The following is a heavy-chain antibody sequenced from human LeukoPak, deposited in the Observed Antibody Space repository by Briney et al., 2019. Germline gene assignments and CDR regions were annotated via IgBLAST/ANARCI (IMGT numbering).Heavy chain of an antibody. CDR3: ARGKTSQNIVTRKTYNWFDP. D-gene: IGHD2/OR15-2a*01. V-gene: IGHV3-21*01. J-gene: IGHJ5*02. Sequence: PGGSLRLSCAGSGFTFITSGMNWVRQAPGKGLEWVSAISGSGDSTYYADSVKGRFTISRDNAKNSLYLQMKSLRVEDTAVYYCARGKTSQNIVTRKTYNWFDPWGQGTLVTVSS. CDR1: GFTFITSG. CDR2: ISGSGDST.